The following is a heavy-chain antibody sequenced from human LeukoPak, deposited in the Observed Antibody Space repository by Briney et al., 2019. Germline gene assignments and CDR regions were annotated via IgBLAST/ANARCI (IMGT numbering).Heavy chain of an antibody. J-gene: IGHJ4*02. V-gene: IGHV1-8*01. CDR3: ARGRGGNSDY. CDR1: GYTFTSYD. CDR2: MNPNSGNT. D-gene: IGHD2-15*01. Sequence: ASFKFSGQASGYTFTSYDINWVRQATGQGLEWMGWMNPNSGNTGYPHKFQGRVTMTRNTSISTAYMELSSLRSEDTAVYYCARGRGGNSDYWGQGTLVTVSS.